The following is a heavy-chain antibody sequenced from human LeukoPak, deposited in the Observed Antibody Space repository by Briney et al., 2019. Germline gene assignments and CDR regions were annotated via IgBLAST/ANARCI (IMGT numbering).Heavy chain of an antibody. V-gene: IGHV3-53*01. CDR3: ASTSIIRGHDHDQHY. J-gene: IGHJ4*02. CDR2: IYSDGRT. Sequence: GGSLRLSCAASGFSVSGNYMGWVRQAPGKGLEWVSIIYSDGRTHYADSVKGRFTISRDNSKNTLYLQMYSLRTEDTAVYHCASTSIIRGHDHDQHYWGLGTLVTVSS. D-gene: IGHD3-10*01. CDR1: GFSVSGNY.